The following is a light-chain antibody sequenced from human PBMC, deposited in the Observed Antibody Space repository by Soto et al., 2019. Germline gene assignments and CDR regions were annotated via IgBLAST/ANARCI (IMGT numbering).Light chain of an antibody. V-gene: IGKV3-20*01. Sequence: EIVLTQSPGTLSLSPGERATLSYRASQSVGSNYITWYQQKPGQAPRRLIFGASSRATGIPDRFSGSGSGTDFTLTIRRLEPEDFEVYYCQQYGSSPSTFGQGTKVDIK. J-gene: IGKJ1*01. CDR1: QSVGSNY. CDR3: QQYGSSPST. CDR2: GAS.